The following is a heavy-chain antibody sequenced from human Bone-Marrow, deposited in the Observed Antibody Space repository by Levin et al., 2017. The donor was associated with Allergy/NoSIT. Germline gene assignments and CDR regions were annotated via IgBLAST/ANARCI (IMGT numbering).Heavy chain of an antibody. J-gene: IGHJ5*02. CDR1: GYTFTSYG. D-gene: IGHD3-10*01. CDR2: ISAYNGKT. Sequence: ASVKVSCKASGYTFTSYGIAWVRQAPGQGLEWMGWISAYNGKTEYAQKVQGRVTMTTDAATETAYMELGSLRSDDTAVYYCARGLDSSTYYSERQEGWFDPWGQGTLVTVSS. V-gene: IGHV1-18*01. CDR3: ARGLDSSTYYSERQEGWFDP.